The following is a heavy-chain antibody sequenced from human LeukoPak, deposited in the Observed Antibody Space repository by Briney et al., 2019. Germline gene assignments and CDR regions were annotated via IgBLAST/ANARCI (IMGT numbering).Heavy chain of an antibody. CDR2: IWYDGSNK. CDR1: GFTFSSYG. D-gene: IGHD6-6*01. CDR3: AKDSSSSRLDY. V-gene: IGHV3-33*06. Sequence: GGSLRLSCAASGFTFSSYGMHWVRQAPGEGLEWVAVIWYDGSNKYYADSVKGRFTISRDNSKNTLYLQMNSLRAEDTAVYYCAKDSSSSRLDYWGQGTLVTVSS. J-gene: IGHJ4*02.